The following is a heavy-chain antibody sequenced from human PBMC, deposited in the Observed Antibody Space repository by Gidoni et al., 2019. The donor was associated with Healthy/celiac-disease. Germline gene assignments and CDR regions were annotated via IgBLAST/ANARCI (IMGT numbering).Heavy chain of an antibody. D-gene: IGHD3-10*01. V-gene: IGHV4-59*01. Sequence: QVQLQESGPGLVKPSETLSLTCTVSGGSISSYYWSWIRQPPGKGLEWIGYIYYSGSTNYNPSLKSRVTISVDTSKNQFSLKLSSVTAADTAVYYCARFEKVRQFGESSYYFDYWGQGTLVTVSS. CDR1: GGSISSYY. CDR2: IYYSGST. CDR3: ARFEKVRQFGESSYYFDY. J-gene: IGHJ4*02.